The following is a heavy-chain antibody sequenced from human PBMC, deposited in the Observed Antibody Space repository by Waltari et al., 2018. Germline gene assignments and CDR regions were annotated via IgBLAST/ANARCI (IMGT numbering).Heavy chain of an antibody. CDR3: ARTMVVTPNGAFDI. J-gene: IGHJ3*02. CDR2: IYTSGST. CDR1: GGSISSYY. Sequence: QVQLQESGPGLVKPSETLSLTCTVSGGSISSYYWSWIRQPPGKGLEWIGRIYTSGSTNYNPSLKSRVTISVDTSKNQFSLKLSSVTAADTAVYYCARTMVVTPNGAFDIWGQGTMVTVSS. V-gene: IGHV4-4*08. D-gene: IGHD2-21*02.